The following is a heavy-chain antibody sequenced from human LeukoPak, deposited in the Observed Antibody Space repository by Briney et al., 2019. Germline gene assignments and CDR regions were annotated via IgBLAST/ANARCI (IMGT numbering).Heavy chain of an antibody. V-gene: IGHV3-7*01. J-gene: IGHJ4*02. CDR2: IKEDGSEK. CDR3: ARDTGYFNFDF. Sequence: GGSLRLSCAASGFTFSSYSMNWVRQPPGKGLEWVANIKEDGSEKNYVDSMKGRFTISRDNAKNSLYLQLNSLRAEDTAVYYCARDTGYFNFDFWGQGTLVTVSS. D-gene: IGHD3-9*01. CDR1: GFTFSSYS.